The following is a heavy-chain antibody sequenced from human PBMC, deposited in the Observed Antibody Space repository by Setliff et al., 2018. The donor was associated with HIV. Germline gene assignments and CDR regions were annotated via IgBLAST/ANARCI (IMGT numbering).Heavy chain of an antibody. V-gene: IGHV3-9*01. CDR3: AKDIYGGHFYYFDY. D-gene: IGHD4-17*01. CDR2: ISWNSGSI. CDR1: GFTFFDYA. J-gene: IGHJ4*02. Sequence: GGSLRLSCAASGFTFFDYALNWVRQAPGKGLEWVSSISWNSGSIGYADSVKGRFTISRDNSKNSLYLQMNNLRGEDTALYYCAKDIYGGHFYYFDYWGQGTLVTVSS.